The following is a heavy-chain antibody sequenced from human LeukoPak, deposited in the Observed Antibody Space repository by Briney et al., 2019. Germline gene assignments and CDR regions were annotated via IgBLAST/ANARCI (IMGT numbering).Heavy chain of an antibody. V-gene: IGHV4-39*01. CDR3: ARSTFLYYYDSSGYYHGPFDY. D-gene: IGHD3-22*01. CDR2: IYYSGST. CDR1: GGSISSSSYY. Sequence: PSETLSLTCTVSGGSISSSSYYWGWIRQPPGKGLEWIGSIYYSGSTYYNPSLKSRVTISVDTSKNQFSLKLSSVTAADTAVYYCARSTFLYYYDSSGYYHGPFDYWGQGTLVTVSS. J-gene: IGHJ4*02.